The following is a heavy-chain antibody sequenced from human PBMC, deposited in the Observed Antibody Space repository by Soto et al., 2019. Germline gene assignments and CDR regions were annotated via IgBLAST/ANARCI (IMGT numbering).Heavy chain of an antibody. D-gene: IGHD6-6*01. CDR3: VREDSSSSRGYYYYYMDV. CDR2: IYHSGST. CDR1: SGSISSSNW. V-gene: IGHV4-4*02. J-gene: IGHJ6*03. Sequence: QVQLQESGPGLVKPSGTLSLTCAVSSGSISSSNWWSWVRQPPGKGLEWIGEIYHSGSTNYNPSLKSRVTISVDKSKNQFSLKLSSVTAADTAVYYCVREDSSSSRGYYYYYMDVWGKGTTVTVSS.